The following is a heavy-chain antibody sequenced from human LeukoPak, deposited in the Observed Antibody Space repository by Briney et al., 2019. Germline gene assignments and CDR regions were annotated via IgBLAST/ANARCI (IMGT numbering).Heavy chain of an antibody. CDR3: ARSRSHFDLDY. CDR1: GFTFSSYS. D-gene: IGHD3-9*01. CDR2: ISSSSSTI. Sequence: GGSLRLSCAASGFTFSSYSMNWVRQAPGKGLEWVSYISSSSSTIYHADSVKGRFTISRDNAKNSLYLQMSTPRDEDTAVYYCARSRSHFDLDYWGQGTLVTVSS. V-gene: IGHV3-48*02. J-gene: IGHJ4*02.